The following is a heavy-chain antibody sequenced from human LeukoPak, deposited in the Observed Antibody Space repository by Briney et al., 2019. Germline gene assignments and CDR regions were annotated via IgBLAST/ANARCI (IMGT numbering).Heavy chain of an antibody. Sequence: GGSLRLSCAASGFTVSSNYMSWVRQAPGKGLEWVSVIYSGGSTYYADSVKGRFTISRDNSKNTLYLQMNSLRAEDMAVYYCARDETDYGSGSRKGYYYYGMDVWGQGTTVTVSS. CDR1: GFTVSSNY. V-gene: IGHV3-66*01. CDR3: ARDETDYGSGSRKGYYYYGMDV. D-gene: IGHD3-10*01. CDR2: IYSGGST. J-gene: IGHJ6*02.